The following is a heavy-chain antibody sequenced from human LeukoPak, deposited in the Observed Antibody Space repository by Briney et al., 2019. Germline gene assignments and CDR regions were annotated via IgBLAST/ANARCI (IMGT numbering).Heavy chain of an antibody. V-gene: IGHV4-30-2*01. D-gene: IGHD3-10*01. CDR1: GGSISSGGYS. Sequence: PSETLSLTCAVSGGSISSGGYSWSWIRQPSGKGLEWIGYIYHSGSTYYNPSLKSRVTISVDRSKNQFSLRLSSVTAADTAVYYCARARGTLVSAFDIWGQGTMVTVSS. J-gene: IGHJ3*02. CDR2: IYHSGST. CDR3: ARARGTLVSAFDI.